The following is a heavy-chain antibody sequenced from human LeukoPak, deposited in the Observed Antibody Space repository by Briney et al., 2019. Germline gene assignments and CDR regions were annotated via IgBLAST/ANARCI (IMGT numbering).Heavy chain of an antibody. CDR2: ISLHTGSS. CDR1: GYTFNSYS. J-gene: IGHJ6*03. D-gene: IGHD6-19*01. V-gene: IGHV1-18*01. Sequence: ASVKVSCKASGYTFNSYSISWVRQAPGQGLEWMGWISLHTGSSSYAQNLQGRLTMTTDTSTSTAYMELRGLRSDDTAVYYCARGPAAVAGFMDVWGKGTTVTVSS. CDR3: ARGPAAVAGFMDV.